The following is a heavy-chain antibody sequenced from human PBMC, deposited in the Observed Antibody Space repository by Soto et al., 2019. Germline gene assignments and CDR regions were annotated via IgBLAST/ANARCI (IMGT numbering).Heavy chain of an antibody. CDR2: ISAHNGNT. Sequence: QVHLVQSGAEVKKPGASVKVSCKGSGYAFTTYGITWVRQAPGQGLEWMGWISAHNGNTNYAQKLQGRVTVTRDTSTCTAYMELRSLISDDTAVYYCARGWYGDYWCQGALVTVSS. CDR1: GYAFTTYG. J-gene: IGHJ4*02. CDR3: ARGWYGDY. D-gene: IGHD2-15*01. V-gene: IGHV1-18*01.